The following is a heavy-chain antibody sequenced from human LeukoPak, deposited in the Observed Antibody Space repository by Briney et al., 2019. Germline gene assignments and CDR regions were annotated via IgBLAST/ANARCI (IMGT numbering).Heavy chain of an antibody. CDR3: ARESRYGSGSSLDY. D-gene: IGHD3-10*01. Sequence: ASVKVSCKASGYSFNGYYMHWVRQAPGQGLEWMGWINPNSGGTIYAQKFQGRVTMTRDTSISTAYMEVSRLRSDDTAVYYCARESRYGSGSSLDYWGQETLVAVSS. CDR1: GYSFNGYY. CDR2: INPNSGGT. V-gene: IGHV1-2*02. J-gene: IGHJ4*02.